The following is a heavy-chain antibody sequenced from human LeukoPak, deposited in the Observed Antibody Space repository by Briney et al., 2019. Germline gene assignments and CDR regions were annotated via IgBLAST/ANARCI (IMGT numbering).Heavy chain of an antibody. D-gene: IGHD4-17*01. CDR2: IKEDGGEM. CDR3: ARHPDAFTVDY. Sequence: GGSLRLSCAASGFNFSRFWMTWVRQAPGKGLEWVASIKEDGGEMSYVDSVKGRFTISRDNAQNSLFLQMTSLRAEDTAIYYCARHPDAFTVDYWGQGTLVTASS. V-gene: IGHV3-7*05. CDR1: GFNFSRFW. J-gene: IGHJ4*02.